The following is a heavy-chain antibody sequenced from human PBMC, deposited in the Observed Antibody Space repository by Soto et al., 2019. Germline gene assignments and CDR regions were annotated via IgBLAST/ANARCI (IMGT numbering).Heavy chain of an antibody. V-gene: IGHV4-39*01. J-gene: IGHJ4*02. CDR2: IYYSGTT. Sequence: PSETLSLTCTVSGGSIFSSTYYWGWIRQPPGKGLEWIGTIYYSGTTYYSPSLKSRVSISVDTSRNQFSLKVKPVTAAETAVYYCARHRPSPHLYGSGSDFDYWGQGTLVTVSS. CDR3: ARHRPSPHLYGSGSDFDY. D-gene: IGHD3-10*01. CDR1: GGSIFSSTYY.